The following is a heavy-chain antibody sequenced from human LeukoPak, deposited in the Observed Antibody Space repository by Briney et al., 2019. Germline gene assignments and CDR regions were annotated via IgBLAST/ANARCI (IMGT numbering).Heavy chain of an antibody. CDR3: ARSGILTGYSINAFDI. V-gene: IGHV5-51*01. CDR2: IYPGDSDT. J-gene: IGHJ3*02. CDR1: GYSFTSYW. D-gene: IGHD3-9*01. Sequence: GESLKISCKGSGYSFTSYWIGWVRQMPGKGLEWMGIIYPGDSDTRYSPSFQGQVTISADKSISTAYLQWSSLKASDTAMYYCARSGILTGYSINAFDIWGQGTVVTVSS.